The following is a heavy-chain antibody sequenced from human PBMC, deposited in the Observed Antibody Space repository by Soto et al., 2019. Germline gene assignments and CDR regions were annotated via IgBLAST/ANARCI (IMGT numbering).Heavy chain of an antibody. Sequence: PSETLSLTCAVYGGSFSGYYWSWIRQPPGKGLEWIGYIYYSGSTNYNPSLKSRVTISVDTSKNQFSLKLSSVTAADTAVYYCARAGDAVTWGYYFDYWGQGTLVTVSS. J-gene: IGHJ4*02. D-gene: IGHD4-4*01. CDR3: ARAGDAVTWGYYFDY. CDR1: GGSFSGYY. CDR2: IYYSGST. V-gene: IGHV4-59*01.